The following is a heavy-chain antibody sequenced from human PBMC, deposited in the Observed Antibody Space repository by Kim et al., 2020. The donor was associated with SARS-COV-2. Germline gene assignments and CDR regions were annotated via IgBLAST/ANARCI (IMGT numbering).Heavy chain of an antibody. CDR3: AREANEWYDNNKDKTLFF. CDR1: GYSFIHFT. D-gene: IGHD3-3*01. CDR2: INADNGNT. Sequence: ASVKVSCKAFGYSFIHFTVHWLRQAPGQSLEWMGWINADNGNTKYSQRFQGRVTITRDRSATTAYMDLSSLRSEDTAVYFCAREANEWYDNNKDKTLFFWRQGTLVTVSS. V-gene: IGHV1-3*01. J-gene: IGHJ4*02.